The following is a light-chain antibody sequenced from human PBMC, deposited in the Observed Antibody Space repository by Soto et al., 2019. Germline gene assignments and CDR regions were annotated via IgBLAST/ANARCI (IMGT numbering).Light chain of an antibody. Sequence: DIVMTQSPDSLAGSLGERATSNCKSSQNNENYLAWYPQKAGQPPKLLIDWASTRASGVPDRFSGSGSGTDFTLTIISLQAEDVSVYYCQHYYNSWTFGQGTQVEIK. J-gene: IGKJ1*01. V-gene: IGKV4-1*01. CDR3: QHYYNSWT. CDR2: WAS. CDR1: QNNENY.